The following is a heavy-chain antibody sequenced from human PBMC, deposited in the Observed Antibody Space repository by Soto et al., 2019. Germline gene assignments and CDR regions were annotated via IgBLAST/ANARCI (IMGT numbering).Heavy chain of an antibody. V-gene: IGHV1-18*01. CDR1: GYIFNNFG. D-gene: IGHD3-9*01. CDR3: ARDFDFDIDH. Sequence: QVQLVQSGAEVQKPGASVKVSCKTSGYIFNNFGITWVRQAPGLGLEWLGWIYSKTGTINFAQKFQGRVTMTTDTSPRTAFMELRSLTFDDSAVYFCARDFDFDIDHWGQGTLVTVS. CDR2: IYSKTGTI. J-gene: IGHJ4*02.